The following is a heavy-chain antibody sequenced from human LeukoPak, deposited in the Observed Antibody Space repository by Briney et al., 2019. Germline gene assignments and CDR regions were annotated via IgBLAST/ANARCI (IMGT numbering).Heavy chain of an antibody. CDR2: ISTNSGTI. CDR3: VRDLTIVGVAQVHH. Sequence: QTGGSLRLSCAASGFTFSIYTMNWVRQAPGKGLEWISNISTNSGTIWYADSVKGRFSISRDNAKNSLFLHMNSLRAEDTAVYYCVRDLTIVGVAQVHHWGQGTLVTVSS. D-gene: IGHD1-26*01. J-gene: IGHJ5*02. CDR1: GFTFSIYT. V-gene: IGHV3-48*01.